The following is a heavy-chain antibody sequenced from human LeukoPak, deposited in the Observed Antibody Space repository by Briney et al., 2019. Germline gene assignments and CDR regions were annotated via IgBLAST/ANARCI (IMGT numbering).Heavy chain of an antibody. CDR2: INPNSGGT. J-gene: IGHJ6*03. CDR3: ARGRLRYCSGGSCYPVNYYYYMDV. Sequence: GASVKVSCKASGYTFTGYYMHWVRQAPGQGLEWMGWINPNSGGTNYAQKFQGRVTMTRDTSISTAYMELSSLRSEDTAVYYCARGRLRYCSGGSCYPVNYYYYMDVWGKGTTVTISS. CDR1: GYTFTGYY. D-gene: IGHD2-15*01. V-gene: IGHV1-2*02.